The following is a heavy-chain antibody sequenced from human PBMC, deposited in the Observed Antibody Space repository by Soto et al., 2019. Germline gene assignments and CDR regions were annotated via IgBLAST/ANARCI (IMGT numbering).Heavy chain of an antibody. D-gene: IGHD3-9*01. Sequence: SETLSLTCAVSGGSISSSNWWSWVRQPPGEGLEWIGEIYHSGSTNYNPSLKSRVTISVDKSKNQFSLKLSSVTAADTAVYYCASRTPTTYYDILTGYYGAYYFDYWGPGXLLTVYS. CDR3: ASRTPTTYYDILTGYYGAYYFDY. V-gene: IGHV4-4*02. CDR1: GGSISSSNW. CDR2: IYHSGST. J-gene: IGHJ4*02.